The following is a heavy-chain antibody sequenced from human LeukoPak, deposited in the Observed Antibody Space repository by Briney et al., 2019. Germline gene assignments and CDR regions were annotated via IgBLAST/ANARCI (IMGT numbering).Heavy chain of an antibody. D-gene: IGHD3-3*01. J-gene: IGHJ5*02. CDR2: IYHSGST. CDR3: AREQYYDFWSGYPNWFDP. V-gene: IGHV4-38-2*02. Sequence: SETLSLTCAVSGYSISSGYYWGWIRQPPGEGLEWIGSIYHSGSTYYNPSLKSRVTISVDTSKNQFSLKLSSVTAADTAVYYCAREQYYDFWSGYPNWFDPWGQGTLVTVSS. CDR1: GYSISSGYY.